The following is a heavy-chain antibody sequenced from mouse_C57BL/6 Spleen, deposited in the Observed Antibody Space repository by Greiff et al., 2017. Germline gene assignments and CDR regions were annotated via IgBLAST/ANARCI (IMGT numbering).Heavy chain of an antibody. D-gene: IGHD4-1*01. CDR3: ARVLGYYFDY. CDR2: ISYDGSN. Sequence: EVQLQESGPGLVKPSQSLSLTCSVTGYSITSGYYWNWIRQFPGNNLEWMGYISYDGSNNYNPSLKNRISITRDTSKNQFFLKLNSVTTEDTATYYCARVLGYYFDYWGQGTTLTVSS. V-gene: IGHV3-6*01. J-gene: IGHJ2*01. CDR1: GYSITSGYY.